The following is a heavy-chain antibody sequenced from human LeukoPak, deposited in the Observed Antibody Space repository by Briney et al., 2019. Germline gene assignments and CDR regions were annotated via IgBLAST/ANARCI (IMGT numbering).Heavy chain of an antibody. CDR2: ISPYSGDT. CDR3: ARFRYKGAFDI. V-gene: IGHV1-18*01. J-gene: IGHJ3*02. Sequence: ASVKVSCKSYGYGVNWVRQAPGQGLECMGGISPYSGDTDYAQKLQGRVTMTTDTSTSTAYMELRSLRSDDTAVYYCARFRYKGAFDIWGQGTMVTVSS. CDR1: GYG. D-gene: IGHD1-14*01.